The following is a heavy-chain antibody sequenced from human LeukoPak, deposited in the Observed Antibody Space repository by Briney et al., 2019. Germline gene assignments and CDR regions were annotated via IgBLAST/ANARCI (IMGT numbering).Heavy chain of an antibody. D-gene: IGHD6-13*01. CDR2: ISYDGSNK. J-gene: IGHJ4*02. Sequence: GGSLRLSCAASGFTFSSYGMHWVRQAPGKGLEWVAVISYDGSNKYYADSVKGRFTISRDNSKNTLYLQMNSLRAEDTAVYYCAKEGDSSSWYNHHFDYWGQGTLVTVSS. CDR1: GFTFSSYG. V-gene: IGHV3-30*18. CDR3: AKEGDSSSWYNHHFDY.